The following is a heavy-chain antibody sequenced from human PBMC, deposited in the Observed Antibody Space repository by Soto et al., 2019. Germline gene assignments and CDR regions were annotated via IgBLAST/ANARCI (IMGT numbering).Heavy chain of an antibody. J-gene: IGHJ3*02. CDR2: ISGSGGTT. V-gene: IGHV3-23*01. CDR3: AKTANGWFSAFDI. CDR1: GYTFSRYA. D-gene: IGHD6-19*01. Sequence: EVQLLESGGGLVQPGGALRLSCAASGYTFSRYAMSSLLQAPGKVMEWVSAISGSGGTTYYADSVKGRFTFSRDNSKNTLYLQMNSLRAEDTAVYYCAKTANGWFSAFDIWGQATIVTVSS.